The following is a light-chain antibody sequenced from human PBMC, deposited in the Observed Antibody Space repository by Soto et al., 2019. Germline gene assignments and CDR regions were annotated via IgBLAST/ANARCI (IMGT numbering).Light chain of an antibody. CDR3: SSYTSSSTLA. Sequence: QSALTQPASVSGSPGQSITISCTGTSRDVGGYNYVSWYQQHPGKAPKLMIYDVSNRPSGVSNRFSGSKSGNTASLTISGLQAEDEADYYCSSYTSSSTLALGTGTKVTVL. J-gene: IGLJ1*01. CDR1: SRDVGGYNY. V-gene: IGLV2-14*01. CDR2: DVS.